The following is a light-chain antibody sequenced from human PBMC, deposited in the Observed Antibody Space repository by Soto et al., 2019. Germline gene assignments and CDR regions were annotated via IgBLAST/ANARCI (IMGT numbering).Light chain of an antibody. V-gene: IGLV2-14*03. CDR1: SSDIGGYNY. CDR2: DVS. CDR3: SSYSSSSTVRYD. J-gene: IGLJ1*01. Sequence: QSALTQPASVSGSPGQSITISCTGTSSDIGGYNYISWYQQHPGKGPKLMIYDVSNRPSGVSNRFSGSKSGNTASLTISGLQAEDEGDYYCSSYSSSSTVRYDFGTGTKLTVL.